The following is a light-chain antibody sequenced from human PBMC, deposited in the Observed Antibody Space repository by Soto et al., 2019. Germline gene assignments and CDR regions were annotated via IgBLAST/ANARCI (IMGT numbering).Light chain of an antibody. CDR3: EAYGSSFT. Sequence: EIVLTQSPGTLSLSPGERATLSCRASQSVSSSYLAWYQQKPGQAPRLLIYGATSRATGIPDRFSGSGSGTDFTLSISRLEPDYFAVYYCEAYGSSFTFGPGTKVDIK. CDR2: GAT. V-gene: IGKV3-20*01. J-gene: IGKJ3*01. CDR1: QSVSSSY.